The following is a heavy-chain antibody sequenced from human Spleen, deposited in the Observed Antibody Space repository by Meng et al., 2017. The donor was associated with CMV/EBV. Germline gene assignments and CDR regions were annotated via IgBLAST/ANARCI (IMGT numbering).Heavy chain of an antibody. CDR3: AKRVGSNMGPFDS. D-gene: IGHD1-26*01. CDR1: GFTFRTSG. Sequence: CAASGFTFRTSGLHWVRQAPGKGLEWVAVISYDGSSNNFADSVKGRFTISRDNSENTLSLQMNNLRAEDTAVYFCAKRVGSNMGPFDSWGQGTLVTVSS. J-gene: IGHJ4*02. CDR2: ISYDGSSN. V-gene: IGHV3-30*18.